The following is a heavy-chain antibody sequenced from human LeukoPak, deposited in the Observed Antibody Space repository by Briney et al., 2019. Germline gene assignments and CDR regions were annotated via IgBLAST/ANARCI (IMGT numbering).Heavy chain of an antibody. J-gene: IGHJ4*02. CDR1: GYTFTSYA. Sequence: ASVKVSCKASGYTFTSYAIHWVRQAPGQRLEWMGWINAGNGNTKYSQKFQGRVTITRDTSASTAYMELSSLRSEDTAVYYCARALGGYNHLDYWGQGTLVTVSS. D-gene: IGHD5-24*01. CDR2: INAGNGNT. V-gene: IGHV1-3*01. CDR3: ARALGGYNHLDY.